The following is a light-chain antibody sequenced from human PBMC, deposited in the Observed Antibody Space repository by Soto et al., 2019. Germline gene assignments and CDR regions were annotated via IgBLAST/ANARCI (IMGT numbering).Light chain of an antibody. V-gene: IGKV1-12*01. CDR3: QQSNCFPLT. CDR2: AAS. J-gene: IGKJ4*01. Sequence: DIQMTQSPSSVSASVGDRVTITCRASQGISSRLAWYQQKPGKAPNLLLYAASSLQSGVPSRFSGSGSETDFTLTIGSLQPEEFATDYCQQSNCFPLTFGVGTKVEIK. CDR1: QGISSR.